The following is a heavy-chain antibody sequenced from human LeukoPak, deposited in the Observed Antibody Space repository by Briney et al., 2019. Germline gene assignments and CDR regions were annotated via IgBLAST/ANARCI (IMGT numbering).Heavy chain of an antibody. Sequence: GGSLRLSCAASGFSFRNSWMSWVRQVPGKGLEWVANIRQDGNEIYYMDSVKGRFTISRDNAKKSLYLQMNLLRAEDTAVYYCAKDGPQTVIAAAGTATGLSDFDYWGQGTLVTVSS. J-gene: IGHJ4*02. CDR3: AKDGPQTVIAAAGTATGLSDFDY. V-gene: IGHV3-7*01. CDR1: GFSFRNSW. D-gene: IGHD6-13*01. CDR2: IRQDGNEI.